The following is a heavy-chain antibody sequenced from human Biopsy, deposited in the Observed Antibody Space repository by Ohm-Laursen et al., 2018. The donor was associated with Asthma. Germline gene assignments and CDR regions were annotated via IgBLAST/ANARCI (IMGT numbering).Heavy chain of an antibody. CDR1: GDAMSTSGSY. CDR2: IYYSGRT. V-gene: IGHV4-39*02. CDR3: ARAVSSSSYWYSDL. Sequence: SDTLSLTCIVSGDAMSTSGSYWGWIRQSPGKGLEWIGSIYYSGRTYYNPSLESRVTISADTSKNLFSLKVTSVTAADTAVYYCARAVSSSSYWYSDLWGRGDLVTVSS. D-gene: IGHD6-6*01. J-gene: IGHJ2*01.